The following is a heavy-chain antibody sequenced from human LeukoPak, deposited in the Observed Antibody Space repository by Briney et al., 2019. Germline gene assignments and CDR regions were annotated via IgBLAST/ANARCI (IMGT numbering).Heavy chain of an antibody. CDR1: GYTFTSYG. D-gene: IGHD3-10*01. CDR3: ARVMKMVRGVTPIRAFGI. CDR2: ISAYNGNT. V-gene: IGHV1-18*01. J-gene: IGHJ3*02. Sequence: ASVKVSCKASGYTFTSYGISWVRQAPGQGLEWMGWISAYNGNTNYAQKLQGRVTMTTDTSTSTAYMELRSLRSDDTAVYYCARVMKMVRGVTPIRAFGIWGQGTMVTVSS.